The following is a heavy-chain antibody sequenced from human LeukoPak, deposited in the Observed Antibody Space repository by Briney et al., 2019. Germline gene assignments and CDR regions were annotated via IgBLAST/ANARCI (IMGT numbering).Heavy chain of an antibody. CDR2: MRVSGSVT. CDR1: GFTLSSYA. CDR3: AKDRAGDGRSGFPGY. V-gene: IGHV3-23*01. Sequence: GGSLKLFWAASGFTLSSYAMSRVGQVPGKGLELVSAMRVSGSVTYNADSVKGRFTISRVNSQSPLLRQMNSLRADDTPLHSCAKDRAGDGRSGFPGYWGQGTLVTGSS. D-gene: IGHD3-10*01. J-gene: IGHJ4*02.